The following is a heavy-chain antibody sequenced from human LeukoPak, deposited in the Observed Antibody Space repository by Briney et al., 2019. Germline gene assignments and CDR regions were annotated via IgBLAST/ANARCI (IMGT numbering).Heavy chain of an antibody. J-gene: IGHJ4*02. Sequence: PGGSLRLSCAASGFTVSRYAMSWVRQAPGMGLQLVSAIDIGGGTTYSADSVKGRFTTSRDNSKNMLYLQMDRLSPEDTAVYFCAKDYRGSFTDWGQGALVTVSS. CDR1: GFTVSRYA. D-gene: IGHD1-26*01. V-gene: IGHV3-23*01. CDR3: AKDYRGSFTD. CDR2: IDIGGGTT.